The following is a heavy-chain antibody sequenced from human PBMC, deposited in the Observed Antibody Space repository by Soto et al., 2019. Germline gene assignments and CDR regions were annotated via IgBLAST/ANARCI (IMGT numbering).Heavy chain of an antibody. V-gene: IGHV4-61*01. J-gene: IGHJ4*02. CDR3: ARADRQYCSVSTCYIFDY. CDR1: GASVSSNSYY. D-gene: IGHD2-2*02. Sequence: SETLSLTCIVCGASVSSNSYYWTWIRQPPGKGLEWIGYTDYSGSTKYNPSLKSRVTISVDTSKNQFPLRVSSVAAADTAMYYCARADRQYCSVSTCYIFDYGGQGTQVTSPQ. CDR2: TDYSGST.